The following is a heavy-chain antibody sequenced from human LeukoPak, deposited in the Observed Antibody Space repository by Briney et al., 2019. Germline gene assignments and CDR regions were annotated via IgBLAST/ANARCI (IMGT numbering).Heavy chain of an antibody. J-gene: IGHJ6*03. CDR2: MYYSGST. D-gene: IGHD2-2*03. Sequence: SETLSLTCTVSGGSISSSSYYWGWIRQPPGKGLEWIGSMYYSGSTYYNPSLKSRVTISVDTSKNQFPLKLSSVTAADTAVYYCARLGYYYYYYYMDVWGKGTTVTISS. V-gene: IGHV4-39*01. CDR3: ARLGYYYYYYYMDV. CDR1: GGSISSSSYY.